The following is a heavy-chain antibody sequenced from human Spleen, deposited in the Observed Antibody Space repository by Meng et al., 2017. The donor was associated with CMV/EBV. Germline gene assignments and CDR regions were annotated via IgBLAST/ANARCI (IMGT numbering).Heavy chain of an antibody. CDR2: VSGRGEST. D-gene: IGHD6-19*01. Sequence: GGSLRLSCGASGFTFKNYAMGWVRQAPGKGLEWVSAVSGRGESTSYAESLQGRFTISRDNFKNTLFLQMNSLRAEDTAVYYCAKEYSSGWMGYWGQGTLVTVSS. J-gene: IGHJ4*02. CDR1: GFTFKNYA. CDR3: AKEYSSGWMGY. V-gene: IGHV3-23*01.